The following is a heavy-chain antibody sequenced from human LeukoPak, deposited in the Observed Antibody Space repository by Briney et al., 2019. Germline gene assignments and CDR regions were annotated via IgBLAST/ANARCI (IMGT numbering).Heavy chain of an antibody. CDR2: IIPFFVIV. CDR3: AKGLEITMIRGVRGYYDYAMDV. V-gene: IGHV1-69*01. D-gene: IGHD3-10*01. Sequence: SVKVSCKASGGTLSRYPISWVRQAPGQGLEWMGGIIPFFVIVDYAQKFQARVTITADESTSTAYMELSSLRSEDTAVYYCAKGLEITMIRGVRGYYDYAMDVWGKGTTVTVSS. CDR1: GGTLSRYP. J-gene: IGHJ6*04.